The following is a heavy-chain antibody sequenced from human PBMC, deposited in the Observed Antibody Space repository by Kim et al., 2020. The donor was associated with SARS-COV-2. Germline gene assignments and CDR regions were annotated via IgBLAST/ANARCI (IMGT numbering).Heavy chain of an antibody. CDR2: INAGNGNT. J-gene: IGHJ4*02. CDR3: AREASGMTTVMPLDY. V-gene: IGHV1-3*01. Sequence: ASVKVSCKASGYTFTSYAMHWVRQAPGQRLEWMGWINAGNGNTKYSQKFQGRVTITRDTSASTAYMELSSLRSEDTAVYYCAREASGMTTVMPLDYWGQGTLVTVSS. D-gene: IGHD4-4*01. CDR1: GYTFTSYA.